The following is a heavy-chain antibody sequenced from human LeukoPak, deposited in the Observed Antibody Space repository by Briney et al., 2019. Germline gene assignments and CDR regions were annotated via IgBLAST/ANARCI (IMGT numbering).Heavy chain of an antibody. Sequence: GGSLRLSCAASGFTFSSYGMHWVRQAPGKGLEWVAVTWYDGSNKYYADSVKGRFTISRDNSKNTLYLQINSLRAEDTAVYYCARGDYYGSGSYYPIDYWGQGTLVTVSS. CDR2: TWYDGSNK. CDR1: GFTFSSYG. D-gene: IGHD3-10*01. CDR3: ARGDYYGSGSYYPIDY. J-gene: IGHJ4*02. V-gene: IGHV3-33*01.